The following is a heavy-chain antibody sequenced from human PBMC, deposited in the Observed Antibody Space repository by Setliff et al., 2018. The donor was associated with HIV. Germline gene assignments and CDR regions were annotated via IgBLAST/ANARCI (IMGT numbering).Heavy chain of an antibody. D-gene: IGHD3-3*01. J-gene: IGHJ4*02. V-gene: IGHV3-64D*08. CDR3: VRDFEYWSGVFVWGYFHF. CDR2: INGNGQTT. Sequence: GGSLRLSCSSYGFTFSSFSMHWVRQAPGKGLQYVAGINGNGQTTYYGDSVKGRFTISRDNSKNTLSLQLNSLRPEDTAMYHCVRDFEYWSGVFVWGYFHFWGQGTPVTAPQ. CDR1: GFTFSSFS.